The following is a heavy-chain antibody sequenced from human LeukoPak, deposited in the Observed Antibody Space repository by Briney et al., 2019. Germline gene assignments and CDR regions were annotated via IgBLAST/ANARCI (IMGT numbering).Heavy chain of an antibody. J-gene: IGHJ3*02. D-gene: IGHD5-24*01. CDR1: GFTFSSYW. Sequence: PGGSLRLSCAASGFTFSSYWMHWVRQAPGKGLVWVSRINSDGSSTSYADSVKGRFTISRDNAKNTLYLQMNSLRAEDTAVYYCAAGEHGYHDNDAFDIWGQGTMATVSS. CDR3: AAGEHGYHDNDAFDI. CDR2: INSDGSST. V-gene: IGHV3-74*01.